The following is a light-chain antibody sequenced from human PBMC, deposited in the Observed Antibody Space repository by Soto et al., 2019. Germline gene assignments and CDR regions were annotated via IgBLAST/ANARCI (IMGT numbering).Light chain of an antibody. CDR3: MQALQTPRT. Sequence: DIVMTQSPLSLPVTPGEPASISFRSSQSLLHSNGYNYLDWYLQKPGQSPQVLIYLGSNRASGVPDRFSSSGSGTDFTLKISRVEAEDVGVYYCMQALQTPRTFGPGTKVDIK. CDR1: QSLLHSNGYNY. V-gene: IGKV2-28*01. CDR2: LGS. J-gene: IGKJ3*01.